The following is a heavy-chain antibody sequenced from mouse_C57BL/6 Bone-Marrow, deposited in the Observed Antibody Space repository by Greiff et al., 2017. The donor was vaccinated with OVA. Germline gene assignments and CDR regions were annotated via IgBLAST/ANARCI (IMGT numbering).Heavy chain of an antibody. Sequence: VQLQQPGTELVKPGASVKLSCKASGYTFTSYWMHWVKQRPGQGLEWIGNINPSNGGTNYNEKFKSKATLTVDKSSSTAYMQLSSLTSEDSAVYYCARAESSSGYVNYAMDYWGQGTSVTVSS. CDR2: INPSNGGT. J-gene: IGHJ4*01. CDR1: GYTFTSYW. D-gene: IGHD3-2*02. CDR3: ARAESSSGYVNYAMDY. V-gene: IGHV1-53*01.